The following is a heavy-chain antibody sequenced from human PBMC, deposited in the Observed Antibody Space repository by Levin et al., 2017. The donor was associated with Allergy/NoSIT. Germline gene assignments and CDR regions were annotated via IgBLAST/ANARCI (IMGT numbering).Heavy chain of an antibody. CDR2: MNPSNGGT. Sequence: GASVKVSCKASGYTFSDYFMQWVRQAPGQGLEWLGRMNPSNGGTNYAQKFQGRVTMTGDTSISTAHMELSGLTSDDTAMYYCARGPPGAAVLGIDFEYWGQGTLATVSS. J-gene: IGHJ4*02. CDR1: GYTFSDYF. CDR3: ARGPPGAAVLGIDFEY. D-gene: IGHD1-26*01. V-gene: IGHV1-2*06.